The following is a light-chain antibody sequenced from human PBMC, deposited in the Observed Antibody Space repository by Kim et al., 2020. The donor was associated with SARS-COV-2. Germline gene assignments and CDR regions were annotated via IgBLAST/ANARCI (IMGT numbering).Light chain of an antibody. Sequence: EIVLTQSPGTLSLSPGERATLSCRASQSVSSSYLAWYQQKPGQAPRLLIYGASSSATGIPDRFSGSGSGTVFTLTISRLEPEDFAVYYCQQYGSSPYAFGQGTKREI. CDR1: QSVSSSY. V-gene: IGKV3-20*01. CDR3: QQYGSSPYA. CDR2: GAS. J-gene: IGKJ2*01.